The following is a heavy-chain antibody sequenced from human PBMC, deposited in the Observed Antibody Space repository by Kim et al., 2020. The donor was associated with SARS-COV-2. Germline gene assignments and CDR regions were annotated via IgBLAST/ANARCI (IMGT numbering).Heavy chain of an antibody. CDR1: GFTFSANW. V-gene: IGHV3-7*01. CDR2: INQDGSGK. D-gene: IGHD1-20*01. Sequence: GGSLRLSCAASGFTFSANWMIWGRQTPGKGLEWVANINQDGSGKYYVDSVKGRFSISRDNAKNSLYLQMNSLSAEDSAVYYCARNYNWNFDYWGQGTLVTVSS. J-gene: IGHJ4*02. CDR3: ARNYNWNFDY.